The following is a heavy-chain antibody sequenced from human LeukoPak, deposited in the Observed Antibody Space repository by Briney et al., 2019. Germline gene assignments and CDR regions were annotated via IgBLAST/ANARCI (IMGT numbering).Heavy chain of an antibody. J-gene: IGHJ4*02. Sequence: KPSETLSLTCTVSGGSISSYYWSWIRQPAGKGLEWIGRIYTSESTNYNPSLKSRVTISVDKSKNQFSLKLSSVTAADTAVYYCAITMVRGVIIDWGQGTLVTVSS. CDR1: GGSISSYY. D-gene: IGHD3-10*01. CDR3: AITMVRGVIID. V-gene: IGHV4-4*07. CDR2: IYTSEST.